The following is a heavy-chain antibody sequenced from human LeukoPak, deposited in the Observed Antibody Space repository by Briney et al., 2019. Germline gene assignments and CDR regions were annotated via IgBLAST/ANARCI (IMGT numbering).Heavy chain of an antibody. Sequence: GASVKVSCKASGYTFTSYGISWVRQAPGQGLEWMGWISAYNGNTNYAQKLQGRVTMTTDTSTSTAYMELRSLRSDDTAVYYCARDGGPLYSGYDSKFDYWGQGTLVTVSS. D-gene: IGHD5-12*01. CDR1: GYTFTSYG. V-gene: IGHV1-18*01. CDR3: ARDGGPLYSGYDSKFDY. CDR2: ISAYNGNT. J-gene: IGHJ4*02.